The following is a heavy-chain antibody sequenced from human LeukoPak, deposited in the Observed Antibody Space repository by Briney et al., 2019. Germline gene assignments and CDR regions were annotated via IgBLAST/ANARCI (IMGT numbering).Heavy chain of an antibody. V-gene: IGHV3-20*04. J-gene: IGHJ4*02. Sequence: PGGSLRLSCAASGFTFDDYGMSWVRQAPGKGLGWVSGINWNGGSTGYADSVKGRFTTSRDNAKNSLYLQMNSLRAEDTALYYCASITIFGVASLWGQGTLVTVSS. D-gene: IGHD3-3*01. CDR2: INWNGGST. CDR1: GFTFDDYG. CDR3: ASITIFGVASL.